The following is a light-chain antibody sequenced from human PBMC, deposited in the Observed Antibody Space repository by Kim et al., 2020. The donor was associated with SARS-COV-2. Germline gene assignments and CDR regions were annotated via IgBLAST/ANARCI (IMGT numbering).Light chain of an antibody. V-gene: IGKV3-15*01. Sequence: EIVMTQSPATLSVSPGERATLSCRASQSVSSNLAWYQQKRGQAPRLLIYGASTRATGIPARFSGSGSGTEFTLTISSLQSEDFAVYYCQQYNNWFWTFGQGTKVDIK. J-gene: IGKJ1*01. CDR3: QQYNNWFWT. CDR2: GAS. CDR1: QSVSSN.